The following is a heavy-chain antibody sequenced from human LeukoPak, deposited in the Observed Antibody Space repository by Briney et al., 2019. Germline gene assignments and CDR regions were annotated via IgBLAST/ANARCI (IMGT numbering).Heavy chain of an antibody. V-gene: IGHV1-2*02. CDR2: INPNSGST. CDR3: ARDRVTVVTPGGPSDY. CDR1: GYTFTGYY. Sequence: ASVRHSCKASGYTFTGYYMHWVRQAPGQGLECVAWINPNSGSTNYAQKFQGSVTMTSDTSISTAYMELRRLSSDYTAVYDCARDRVTVVTPGGPSDYWGQGTLVTVSS. D-gene: IGHD4-23*01. J-gene: IGHJ4*02.